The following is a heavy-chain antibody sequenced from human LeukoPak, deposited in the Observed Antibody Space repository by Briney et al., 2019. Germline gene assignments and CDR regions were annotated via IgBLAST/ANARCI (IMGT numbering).Heavy chain of an antibody. V-gene: IGHV3-30*02. Sequence: PGGSLRLSCAASGFTFSSYGMHWVRQAPGKGLEWVAFIRYDGSNKYYADSVKGRFTISRDNAKNSLYLQMKSLRAEDTAVYYCARVKVDYDYVWGSYRDSYYFDYWGQGTLVTVSS. CDR1: GFTFSSYG. CDR3: ARVKVDYDYVWGSYRDSYYFDY. J-gene: IGHJ4*02. D-gene: IGHD3-16*02. CDR2: IRYDGSNK.